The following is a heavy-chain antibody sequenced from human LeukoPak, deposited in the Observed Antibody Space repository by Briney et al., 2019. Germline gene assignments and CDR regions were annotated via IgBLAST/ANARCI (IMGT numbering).Heavy chain of an antibody. CDR2: ISGSGDST. J-gene: IGHJ6*03. D-gene: IGHD3-10*01. V-gene: IGHV3-23*01. CDR3: AKVGRGSGSYYYYYYYMDV. CDR1: GFTFSSYA. Sequence: PGGSLRLSCAASGFTFSSYAMSWVRQAPGKGLEWVSAISGSGDSTYYADSVKGRFTISRDNSKNTLYLQMNSLRAEDTAVYYCAKVGRGSGSYYYYYYYMDVWGKGTTVTISS.